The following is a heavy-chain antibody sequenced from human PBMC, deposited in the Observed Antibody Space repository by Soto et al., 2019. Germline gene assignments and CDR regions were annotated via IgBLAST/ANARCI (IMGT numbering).Heavy chain of an antibody. J-gene: IGHJ6*02. Sequence: SLTCNVSGGSIGSYYWNWLRQPAGKGLEWIGYVYYTGSTNYNPSLEGRATISVDSSKNQVSLNLRSVTAADSATYYGARVITYDYGMDGWGQGTRVTVYS. CDR2: VYYTGST. D-gene: IGHD3-16*01. CDR1: GGSIGSYY. V-gene: IGHV4-59*01. CDR3: ARVITYDYGMDG.